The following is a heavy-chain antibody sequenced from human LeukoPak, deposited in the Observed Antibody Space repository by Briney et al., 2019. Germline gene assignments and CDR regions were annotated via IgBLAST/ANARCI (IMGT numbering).Heavy chain of an antibody. V-gene: IGHV3-7*04. J-gene: IGHJ4*02. CDR2: IKQDGSEK. CDR3: ARATYYFDY. Sequence: LEWVANIKQDGSEKYYVDSVKGRFTISRDNAKNSLYLQMNSLRAEDTAVYYCARATYYFDYWGQGTLVTVSS.